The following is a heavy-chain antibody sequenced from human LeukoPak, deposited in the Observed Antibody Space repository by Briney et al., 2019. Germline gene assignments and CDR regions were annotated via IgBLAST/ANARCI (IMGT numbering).Heavy chain of an antibody. Sequence: GGSLRLSCAASGFTFSSYEMTWVRQAPGKGLEWVSYISSSGGTIYYADSVKGRFTISRDNAKNSLYLQMNSLRAEDTALYYCARGGSYGGYHSYWGQGTLVTVSS. CDR2: ISSSGGTI. CDR1: GFTFSSYE. D-gene: IGHD4-23*01. J-gene: IGHJ4*02. CDR3: ARGGSYGGYHSY. V-gene: IGHV3-48*03.